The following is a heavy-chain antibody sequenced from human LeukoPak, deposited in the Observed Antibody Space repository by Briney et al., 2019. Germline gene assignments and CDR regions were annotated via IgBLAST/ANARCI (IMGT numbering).Heavy chain of an antibody. D-gene: IGHD5-18*01. CDR1: GFTFSSYA. J-gene: IGHJ4*02. V-gene: IGHV3-23*01. CDR3: AKAGGYSYGRAIDY. CDR2: ISGSGGST. Sequence: GGSLRLSCAASGFTFSSYAMSWVRQAPGKGLEWVSAISGSGGSTYYADSVKGRFTISRDNSKNTLYLQMNSLRAEDTAVYYCAKAGGYSYGRAIDYWGQGTLVTVSS.